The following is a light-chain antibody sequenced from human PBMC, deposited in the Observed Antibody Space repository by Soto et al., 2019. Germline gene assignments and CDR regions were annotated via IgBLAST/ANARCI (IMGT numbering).Light chain of an antibody. CDR1: QGISSY. Sequence: AIRGTQSPSSLSASTGDRVTITCRASQGISSYLAWYQQKPGKAPKLLIYAASTLQSGVPSRFSGSGSGTDFTLTISCLQSEDFATYYCQQYYSYLLTFGGGTKVDIK. J-gene: IGKJ4*01. CDR3: QQYYSYLLT. CDR2: AAS. V-gene: IGKV1-8*01.